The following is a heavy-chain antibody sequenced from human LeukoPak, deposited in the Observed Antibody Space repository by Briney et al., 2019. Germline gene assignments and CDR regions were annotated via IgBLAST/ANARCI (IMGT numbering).Heavy chain of an antibody. Sequence: GGSLRLSCAASGFTFDDYGMSWVRQAPGKGLEWVSGINWNGGSTGYADSVKGRFTISRDNAKNPLYLQMNSLRAEDTALYYCASETGYCSSTSRWGQGTLVTVSS. V-gene: IGHV3-20*04. CDR2: INWNGGST. J-gene: IGHJ4*02. D-gene: IGHD2-2*03. CDR3: ASETGYCSSTSR. CDR1: GFTFDDYG.